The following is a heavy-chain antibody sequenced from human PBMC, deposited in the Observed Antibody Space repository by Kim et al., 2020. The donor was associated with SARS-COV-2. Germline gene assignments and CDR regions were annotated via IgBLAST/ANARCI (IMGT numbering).Heavy chain of an antibody. CDR3: TREDCSSTSCYGGAVSYY. D-gene: IGHD2-2*01. J-gene: IGHJ4*02. Sequence: GGSLRLSCTASGFTFGDYAMSWFRQAPGKGLEWVGFIRSKAYGGITEYAASVKGRFTISRDDSKSIAYLQMNSLKTEDTAVYYCTREDCSSTSCYGGAVSYYWGQGTLVTVSS. CDR1: GFTFGDYA. CDR2: IRSKAYGGIT. V-gene: IGHV3-49*03.